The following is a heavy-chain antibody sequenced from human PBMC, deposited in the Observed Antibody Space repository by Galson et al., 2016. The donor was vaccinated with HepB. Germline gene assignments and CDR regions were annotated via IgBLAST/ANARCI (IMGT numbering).Heavy chain of an antibody. D-gene: IGHD6-19*01. CDR3: ARQGDSGWSPLDS. V-gene: IGHV5-51*01. Sequence: QSGAEVKKPGESLKIPCKTFGYSFTNYWIGWVRQMPGKGLEWMGIIYPGDSDTRYSPSFQGQVTIPADRSISTAYLQWSSLKASDTAMYYCARQGDSGWSPLDSWGQGTLVTVSS. CDR2: IYPGDSDT. J-gene: IGHJ4*02. CDR1: GYSFTNYW.